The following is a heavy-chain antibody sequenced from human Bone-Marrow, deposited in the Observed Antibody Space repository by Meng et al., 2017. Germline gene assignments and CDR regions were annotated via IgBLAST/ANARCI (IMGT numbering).Heavy chain of an antibody. Sequence: GESLKISCAASGFTFSSYSMTWLRQAPGKGPEWVSSISGSSSHIFYADSVEGRFTISRDNARSSVYLQKNNLRVEDTALYYCAKEPGDKSVYWGQGTLVNVSS. CDR3: AKEPGDKSVY. V-gene: IGHV3-21*04. J-gene: IGHJ4*02. CDR1: GFTFSSYS. D-gene: IGHD4-23*01. CDR2: ISGSSSHI.